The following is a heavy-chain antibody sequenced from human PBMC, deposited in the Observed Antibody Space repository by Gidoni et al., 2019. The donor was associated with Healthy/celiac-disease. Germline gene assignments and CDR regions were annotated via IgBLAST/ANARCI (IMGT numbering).Heavy chain of an antibody. Sequence: EVPLVESGGGLVQPGGSLRPSCAASGFTLSGYWMSWVRQAPGKGLEWVANIKQDGSEKYYVDSVKGRSTISRDTAKNSLYLQMPSLRAEDTAVYYCARVGFRRGLRFLEWLRAYYFDYWGQGSLVPVSS. CDR1: GFTLSGYW. CDR2: IKQDGSEK. J-gene: IGHJ4*02. V-gene: IGHV3-7*03. CDR3: ARVGFRRGLRFLEWLRAYYFDY. D-gene: IGHD3-3*01.